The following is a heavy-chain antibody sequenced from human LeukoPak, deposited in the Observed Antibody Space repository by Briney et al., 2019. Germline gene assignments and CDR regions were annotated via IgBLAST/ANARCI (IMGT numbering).Heavy chain of an antibody. CDR1: GYTFTGYY. CDR3: ARDFKYYYDSSGYCLSFDP. CDR2: INPNSGGT. D-gene: IGHD3-22*01. Sequence: EASVKVSCKASGYTFTGYYMHWVRQAPGQGLEWMGWINPNSGGTNYAQKFQGRVTMTRDTSISTAYMELSRLRSDDTAVYYCARDFKYYYDSSGYCLSFDPWGQGTLVTVSS. J-gene: IGHJ5*02. V-gene: IGHV1-2*02.